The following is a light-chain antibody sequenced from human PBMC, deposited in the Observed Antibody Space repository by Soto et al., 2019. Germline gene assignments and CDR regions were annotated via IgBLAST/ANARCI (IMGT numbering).Light chain of an antibody. CDR2: AAS. Sequence: DIQMTQSPSSLSASVGDRVSVTCRASQSISTFLNWYQQRPGEAPKLLIYAASSLQSGVPSRFSGSGSGADFTLTIGSLQPEDFATYDCQQSDTTPRTFGQGTKMEFK. CDR3: QQSDTTPRT. CDR1: QSISTF. J-gene: IGKJ1*01. V-gene: IGKV1-39*01.